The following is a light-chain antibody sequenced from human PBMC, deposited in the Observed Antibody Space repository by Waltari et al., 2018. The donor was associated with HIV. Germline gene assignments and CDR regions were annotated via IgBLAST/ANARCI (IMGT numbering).Light chain of an antibody. CDR3: NSRDSSGNHLVV. CDR1: SLRRSS. J-gene: IGLJ2*01. CDR2: GKN. V-gene: IGLV3-19*01. Sequence: SSELTQSPAVSVALGQTVRLPCQGDSLRRSSPSWYQQKPGQAPVLVIYGKNNRPSGIPDRFSGSSSGNTASLTITGAQAEDEADYYCNSRDSSGNHLVVFGGGTKLTVL.